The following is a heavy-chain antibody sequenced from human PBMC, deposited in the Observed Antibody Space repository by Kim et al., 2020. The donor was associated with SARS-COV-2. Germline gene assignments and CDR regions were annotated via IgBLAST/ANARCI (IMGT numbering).Heavy chain of an antibody. J-gene: IGHJ4*02. CDR2: INHDGSDK. D-gene: IGHD1-7*01. CDR1: GFTFSSNW. Sequence: GGSLRLSCATSGFTFSSNWLSWVRQAPGKGLEWVANINHDGSDKYYVDSVKGRFTISRDNAKNSWFLQMNSLRVEDTAVYYCTTGMGRTQGHWGQGTLVTVSS. V-gene: IGHV3-7*03. CDR3: TTGMGRTQGH.